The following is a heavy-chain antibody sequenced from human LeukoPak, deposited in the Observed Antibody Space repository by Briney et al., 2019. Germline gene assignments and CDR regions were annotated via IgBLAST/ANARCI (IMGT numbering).Heavy chain of an antibody. J-gene: IGHJ6*03. CDR3: ARVVATGYYYYYMDV. Sequence: ASVKISCKTSGYTFTGNFMHWVRQAPGQGPEWMGWINPNSGGTNYAQKFQGRVTMTRDTSISTAYMELSRLRSDDTAVYYCARVVATGYYYYYMDVWGKGTTVTVSS. D-gene: IGHD2-2*01. CDR2: INPNSGGT. CDR1: GYTFTGNF. V-gene: IGHV1-2*02.